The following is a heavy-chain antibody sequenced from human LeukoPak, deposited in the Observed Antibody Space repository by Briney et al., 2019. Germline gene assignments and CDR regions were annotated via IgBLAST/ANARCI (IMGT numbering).Heavy chain of an antibody. CDR1: GDSISSYY. Sequence: SETLSLTCTVSGDSISSYYWSWIRQPPGKGLEWIGYIYYSGSTNYNPSLKSRVTISVDTSKNQFSLKLSSVTAADTAVYYCARLATGIAFDYWGQGTLVTVSS. CDR2: IYYSGST. CDR3: ARLATGIAFDY. D-gene: IGHD6-13*01. J-gene: IGHJ4*02. V-gene: IGHV4-59*01.